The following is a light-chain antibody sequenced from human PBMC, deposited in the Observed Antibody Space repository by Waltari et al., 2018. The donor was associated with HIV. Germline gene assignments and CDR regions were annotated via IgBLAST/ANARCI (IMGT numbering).Light chain of an antibody. J-gene: IGLJ1*01. Sequence: SYDLTQPPSVSVSPGQTARIPCSGDTLSTQYSYWYKQKSGQAPVLVIFRDIERPSGIPERFSGSRSGATVTLTISGVQAEDEADYYCQSADNSGTYVFATGTQVTVL. CDR1: TLSTQY. CDR2: RDI. CDR3: QSADNSGTYV. V-gene: IGLV3-25*03.